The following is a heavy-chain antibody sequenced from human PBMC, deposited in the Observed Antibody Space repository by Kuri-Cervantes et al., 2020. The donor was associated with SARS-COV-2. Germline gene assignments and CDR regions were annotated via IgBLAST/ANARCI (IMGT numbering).Heavy chain of an antibody. CDR1: GFTFSSYA. V-gene: IGHV3-23*01. Sequence: GESLKISCAASGFTFSSYAMSWVRQAPGKGLEWVSDISGSGGSTYYADSVKGRFTISRDNSKNTPYLQMNSLRAEDTAVYYCAKDGDIVVVPATISGGFDSWGQGTLVTVSS. D-gene: IGHD2-2*02. CDR3: AKDGDIVVVPATISGGFDS. CDR2: ISGSGGST. J-gene: IGHJ4*02.